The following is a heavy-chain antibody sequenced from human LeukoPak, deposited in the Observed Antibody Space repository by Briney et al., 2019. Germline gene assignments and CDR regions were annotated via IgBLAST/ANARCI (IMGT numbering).Heavy chain of an antibody. D-gene: IGHD3-3*02. CDR2: ISSSSYI. CDR3: ARCRLAFRAWYMDV. CDR1: GFTFSSYS. V-gene: IGHV3-21*01. J-gene: IGHJ6*03. Sequence: GGSLRLSCAASGFTFSSYSMNWVRQAPGKGLEWVSSISSSSYIYYADSVKGRFTISRDNAKNSLYLQMNSLRAEDTAVYYCARCRLAFRAWYMDVWGKGTTVTVSS.